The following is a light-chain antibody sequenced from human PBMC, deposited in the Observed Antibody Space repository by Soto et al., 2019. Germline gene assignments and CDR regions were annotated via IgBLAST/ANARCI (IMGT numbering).Light chain of an antibody. J-gene: IGKJ5*01. Sequence: DIRTTHSPSPLPAPVRDRVPLTCPASRDINNFLNWYQQKSGEAPHLLVYDVSTLHTGVPSRFSGSGSETDFTLTIRGLQPEDSATYYCQQTFSTSITFGQGTRLEIK. CDR1: RDINNF. CDR2: DVS. V-gene: IGKV1-39*01. CDR3: QQTFSTSIT.